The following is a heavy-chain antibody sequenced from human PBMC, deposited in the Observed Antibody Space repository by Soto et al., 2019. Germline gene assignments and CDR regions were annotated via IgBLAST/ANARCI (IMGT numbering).Heavy chain of an antibody. CDR1: GGTFSSYA. CDR2: IIPIFGTA. J-gene: IGHJ4*02. D-gene: IGHD1-26*01. V-gene: IGHV1-69*13. CDR3: ARAPLIVGATIGGADY. Sequence: SVKVSCKASGGTFSSYAISWVRQSPGQGLEWMGGIIPIFGTANYAQKFQGRVTITADESTGTAYMELSSLRSEDTAVYYCARAPLIVGATIGGADYWGQGTLVTVSS.